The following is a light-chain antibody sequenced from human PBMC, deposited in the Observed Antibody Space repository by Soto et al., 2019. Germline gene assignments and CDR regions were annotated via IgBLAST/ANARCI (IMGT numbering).Light chain of an antibody. V-gene: IGKV2-30*02. J-gene: IGKJ2*01. CDR1: QSLVHSDGNAY. Sequence: DFVMTQSPLSLPVTLGQPASVSCRSSQSLVHSDGNAYLSWFQQRPGQSPRRLIYKVSNRDSGVPDRFSGTGSDTDFTLKISRVEAEDVGVYYCMQGTLWPYTFGQGIQLEIK. CDR3: MQGTLWPYT. CDR2: KVS.